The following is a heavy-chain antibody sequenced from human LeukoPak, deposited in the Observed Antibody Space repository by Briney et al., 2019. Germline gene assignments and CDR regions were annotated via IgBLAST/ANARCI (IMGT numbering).Heavy chain of an antibody. CDR2: IYHSGST. V-gene: IGHV4-30-2*01. Sequence: SSETLSLTCAVSGGSISSGGYSWSWIRQPPGKGLEWIGYIYHSGSTYYNPSLKSRVTISVDRSKNQFSLKLSSVTAADTAVYYCARGGKYQLPRGNWFDPWGQGTLVTVSS. CDR1: GGSISSGGYS. CDR3: ARGGKYQLPRGNWFDP. D-gene: IGHD2-2*01. J-gene: IGHJ5*02.